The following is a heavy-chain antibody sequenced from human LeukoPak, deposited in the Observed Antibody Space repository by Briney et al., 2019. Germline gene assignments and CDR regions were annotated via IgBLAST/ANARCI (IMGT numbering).Heavy chain of an antibody. Sequence: PSETLSLTCTVSGGSISSYYWSWIRQPPGKGLEWIGYIYYSGSTNYNSSLKSRVTISVDTSKNQFSLKLSSVTAADTAVYYCARGNYDFWSGYYFHPPGDYYYYGMDVWGQGTTVTVSS. J-gene: IGHJ6*02. CDR3: ARGNYDFWSGYYFHPPGDYYYYGMDV. CDR1: GGSISSYY. CDR2: IYYSGST. V-gene: IGHV4-59*01. D-gene: IGHD3-3*01.